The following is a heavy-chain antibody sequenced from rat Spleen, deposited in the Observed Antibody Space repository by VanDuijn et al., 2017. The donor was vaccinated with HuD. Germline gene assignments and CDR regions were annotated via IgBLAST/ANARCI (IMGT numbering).Heavy chain of an antibody. Sequence: EVQLQESGPGLVKPSQSLSLTCSVTGYSISSSYKWNWIRRFPQNKLEWMGYINSAGTTNYNPSLKSRISISRDTSKNQLLLQVNSVTTEDKATYYCARYATTEGIRDWGQGVMVTVSS. J-gene: IGHJ2*01. V-gene: IGHV3-3*01. CDR1: GYSISSSYK. CDR3: ARYATTEGIRD. D-gene: IGHD1-11*01. CDR2: INSAGTT.